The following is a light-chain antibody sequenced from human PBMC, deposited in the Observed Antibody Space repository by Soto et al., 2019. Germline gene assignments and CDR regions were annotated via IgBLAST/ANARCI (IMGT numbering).Light chain of an antibody. CDR2: RGN. Sequence: SYELTQPPSVSVSPGQTARITCSGDKLGNKFPCWYQVKPGQSPVLVIYRGNNRPSGIPERFSGSSSGNTATLTISGTQAMYEADYYCQAWDSSIHYVFGTGTKVTVL. J-gene: IGLJ1*01. V-gene: IGLV3-1*01. CDR1: KLGNKF. CDR3: QAWDSSIHYV.